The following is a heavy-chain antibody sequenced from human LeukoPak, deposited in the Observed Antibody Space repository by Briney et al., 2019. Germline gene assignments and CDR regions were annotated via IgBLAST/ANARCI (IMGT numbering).Heavy chain of an antibody. J-gene: IGHJ4*02. CDR1: GFTFSNYW. CDR3: ARRERYSSGWYVVDY. V-gene: IGHV3-7*01. D-gene: IGHD6-19*01. Sequence: GGSLRLSCEVSGFTFSNYWMMWVRQAPGKGLEWVASIDEDGSETNYVDSVTGRFTVSRDHAKNSLYLQMNSLRAEDTAVYYCARRERYSSGWYVVDYWGQGTLVTVSS. CDR2: IDEDGSET.